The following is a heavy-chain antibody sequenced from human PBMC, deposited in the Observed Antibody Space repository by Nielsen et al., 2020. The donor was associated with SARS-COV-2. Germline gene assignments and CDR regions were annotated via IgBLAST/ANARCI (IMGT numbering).Heavy chain of an antibody. D-gene: IGHD1-26*01. Sequence: GGSLRLSCAASGFTFSSYGMHWVRQAPGKGLEWVAVISYDGSNKYYADSVKGRFTISRDNSKNTLYLQMNSLRAEDTAVYYCATVFIVGATDVDYWGQGTLVTVSS. CDR1: GFTFSSYG. CDR2: ISYDGSNK. V-gene: IGHV3-30*03. CDR3: ATVFIVGATDVDY. J-gene: IGHJ4*02.